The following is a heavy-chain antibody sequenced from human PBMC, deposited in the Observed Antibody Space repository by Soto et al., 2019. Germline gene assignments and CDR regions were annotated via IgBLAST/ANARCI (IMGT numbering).Heavy chain of an antibody. D-gene: IGHD3-10*01. CDR3: ATTYGSGR. CDR2: INSKSDGGTT. Sequence: GPLRLSCPASVLTFNDAWMSWVRQAPGKGLEWVGRINSKSDGGTTDYTAPVKSRFTISRDDSENTLYLQMHSLKTEDTAVYYCATTYGSGRWGQGTLVPVSP. CDR1: VLTFNDAW. J-gene: IGHJ1*01. V-gene: IGHV3-15*01.